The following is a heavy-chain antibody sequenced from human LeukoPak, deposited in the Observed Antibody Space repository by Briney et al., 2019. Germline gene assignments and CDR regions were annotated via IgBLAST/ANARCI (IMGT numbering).Heavy chain of an antibody. D-gene: IGHD1-26*01. CDR2: INTNTGNP. CDR3: ARAGIVGATWFDP. V-gene: IGHV7-4-1*02. J-gene: IGHJ5*02. Sequence: ASVKVSRKASGYTFTGYYMHWVRQAPGQGLEWMGWINTNTGNPTYAQGFTGRFVFSLDTSVSTAYLQISSLKAEDTAVYYCARAGIVGATWFDPWGQGTLVTVSS. CDR1: GYTFTGYY.